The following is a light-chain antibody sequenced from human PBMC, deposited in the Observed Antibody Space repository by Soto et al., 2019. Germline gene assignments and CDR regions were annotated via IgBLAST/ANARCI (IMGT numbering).Light chain of an antibody. V-gene: IGKV3-20*01. CDR3: QHYGNSPT. J-gene: IGKJ1*01. CDR1: QSVSSGY. CDR2: GAF. Sequence: EIVLTQSPGTLSLSPGDGATLSCRASQSVSSGYLAWYQQKPGQAPRLLIYGAFRRATGIPDRFSGSGSGTDFTLSISRLEPEDFAVYWCQHYGNSPTFGQGTKVDIK.